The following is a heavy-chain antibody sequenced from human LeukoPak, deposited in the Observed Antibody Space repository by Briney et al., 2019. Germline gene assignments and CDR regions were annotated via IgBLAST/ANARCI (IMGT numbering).Heavy chain of an antibody. Sequence: GGSLRLSCAASGFTFGSYSMNWVRQAPGKGLEWVSSISSSSSYIYYADSVKGRFTISRGNSKNTLYLKMNSLRAEDTAVYYCAKARAYSDFDYWGQGTLVTVSS. CDR1: GFTFGSYS. V-gene: IGHV3-21*01. J-gene: IGHJ4*02. D-gene: IGHD4/OR15-4a*01. CDR2: ISSSSSYI. CDR3: AKARAYSDFDY.